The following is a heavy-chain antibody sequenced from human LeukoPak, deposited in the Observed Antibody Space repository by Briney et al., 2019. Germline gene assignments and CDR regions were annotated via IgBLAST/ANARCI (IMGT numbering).Heavy chain of an antibody. CDR3: AKEIYSDSSAYVDY. J-gene: IGHJ4*02. CDR2: ISYDGSNK. V-gene: IGHV3-30*18. Sequence: GGSLRLSCAASGFTFSSYGTHWVRQAPGKGLEWVAVISYDGSNKYYADSVKGRFTISRDNSKNTLYLQMNSLRAEDTAVYYCAKEIYSDSSAYVDYWGQGTLVTVSS. D-gene: IGHD3-22*01. CDR1: GFTFSSYG.